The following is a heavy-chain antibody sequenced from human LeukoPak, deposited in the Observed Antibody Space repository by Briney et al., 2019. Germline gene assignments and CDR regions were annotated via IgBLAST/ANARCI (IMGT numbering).Heavy chain of an antibody. J-gene: IGHJ4*02. V-gene: IGHV3-23*01. D-gene: IGHD6-13*01. CDR3: VKEEGVWYSSSWYDGY. CDR2: ISGSGGST. CDR1: GFTFSSYG. Sequence: GGSLRLSCAASGFTFSSYGMSWVRQAPGKGLEWVSDISGSGGSTYYADSVKGRFTISRDNSKNTLYLQMNSLRAEDTAVYYCVKEEGVWYSSSWYDGYWGQGTLVSVSS.